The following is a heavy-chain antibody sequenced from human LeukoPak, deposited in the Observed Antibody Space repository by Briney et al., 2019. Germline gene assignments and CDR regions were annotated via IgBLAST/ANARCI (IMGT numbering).Heavy chain of an antibody. CDR3: ARETIAVAVDY. CDR2: IYYSGST. D-gene: IGHD6-19*01. CDR1: GGSISSSSYY. J-gene: IGHJ4*02. Sequence: SETLSLTCTVSGGSISSSSYYWGWIRQPPGKGLEWIGSIYYSGSTYYNPSLKSRVTISVDTSKNQFSLKLSSVTAADTAVYYCARETIAVAVDYWGQGTLVTVSS. V-gene: IGHV4-39*01.